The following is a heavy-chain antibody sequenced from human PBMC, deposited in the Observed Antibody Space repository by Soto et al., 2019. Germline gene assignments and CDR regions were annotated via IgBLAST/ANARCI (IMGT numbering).Heavy chain of an antibody. CDR1: GFTFSSYA. V-gene: IGHV3-23*01. CDR3: AKVSRSYYYYGMDV. J-gene: IGHJ6*02. Sequence: GGSLRLSCAASGFTFSSYAMSWVRQAPGKGLEWVSAISGSGGSTYYADSVKGRFTISRDNSKNTLYLQMNSLRAEDTAVYYCAKVSRSYYYYGMDVWGQGTTVTVSS. CDR2: ISGSGGST.